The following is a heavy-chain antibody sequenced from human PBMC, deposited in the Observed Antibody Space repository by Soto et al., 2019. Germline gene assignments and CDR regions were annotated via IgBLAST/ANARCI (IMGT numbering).Heavy chain of an antibody. CDR1: GYTFTDYG. J-gene: IGHJ4*02. Sequence: QVQLVQSGAEVKKPGASVRVSCKSSGYTFTDYGITWVRQAPGQGLEWMGWINTYKGNINYAQRLQGRVTMTTDTSTSTAYMELRSLTSDATAVYYCARERGGYKHLDYWGQGALVTVSS. V-gene: IGHV1-18*01. D-gene: IGHD1-26*01. CDR3: ARERGGYKHLDY. CDR2: INTYKGNI.